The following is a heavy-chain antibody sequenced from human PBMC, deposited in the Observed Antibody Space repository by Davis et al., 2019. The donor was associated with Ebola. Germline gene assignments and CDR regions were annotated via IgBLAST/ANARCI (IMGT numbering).Heavy chain of an antibody. J-gene: IGHJ4*02. V-gene: IGHV1-18*04. CDR3: ARASFGYNSGWYADY. CDR2: ISAYNGNT. D-gene: IGHD6-19*01. CDR1: GYTFTSYG. Sequence: ASVKVSCKASGYTFTSYGISWVRQAPGQGLEWMGWISAYNGNTNYAQKLQGRVTMTTDTSASTVYLDLTSLRSDDTAVFYCARASFGYNSGWYADYWGPGSLVTVSS.